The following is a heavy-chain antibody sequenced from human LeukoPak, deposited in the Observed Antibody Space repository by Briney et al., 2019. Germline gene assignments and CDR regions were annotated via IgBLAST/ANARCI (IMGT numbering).Heavy chain of an antibody. V-gene: IGHV4-34*01. CDR1: GGSFSGYY. CDR2: INHSGST. J-gene: IGHJ5*02. CDR3: ATKVVVVAATLAGWFDP. D-gene: IGHD2-15*01. Sequence: KPSETLSLTCAVYGGSFSGYYWSWIRRPPGKGLEWIGEINHSGSTNYNPSLKSRVTISVDTSKNQFSLKLSSVTAADTAVYYCATKVVVVAATLAGWFDPWGQGTLVTVSS.